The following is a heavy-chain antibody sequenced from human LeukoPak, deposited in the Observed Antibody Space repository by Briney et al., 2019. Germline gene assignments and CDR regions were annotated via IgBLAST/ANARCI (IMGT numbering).Heavy chain of an antibody. CDR1: GYTFTGYG. V-gene: IGHV1-18*01. Sequence: ASVKVSCKASGYTFTGYGISWVRQAPGQGLEWMGWISAYNGNTNYAQKLQGRVTMTTDTSTSTAYMELRSLRSDDTAVYYCARSGGWFGEPSPFNWFDPWGQGTLVTVSS. D-gene: IGHD3-10*01. J-gene: IGHJ5*02. CDR3: ARSGGWFGEPSPFNWFDP. CDR2: ISAYNGNT.